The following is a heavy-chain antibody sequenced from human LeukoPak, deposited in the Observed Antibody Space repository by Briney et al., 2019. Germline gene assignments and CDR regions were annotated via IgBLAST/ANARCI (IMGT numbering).Heavy chain of an antibody. J-gene: IGHJ4*02. CDR3: ATDDPDTYRSGWYWVY. CDR2: TYYSANT. CDR1: GGSISSGSYY. Sequence: PSETLSLTCTVSGGSISSGSYYWGWIRQPPGKGLEWIGSTYYSANTYYNPSLKSRVTMSIDRSKNQFSLKLSSVTAADTAVYYCATDDPDTYRSGWYWVYWGQGTLVTVSS. D-gene: IGHD6-19*01. V-gene: IGHV4-39*07.